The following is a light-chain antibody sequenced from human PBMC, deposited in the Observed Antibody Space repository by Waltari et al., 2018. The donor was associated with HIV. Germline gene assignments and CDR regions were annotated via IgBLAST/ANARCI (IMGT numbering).Light chain of an antibody. CDR3: QQYHTYLT. J-gene: IGKJ2*01. CDR2: QAS. V-gene: IGKV1-5*03. Sequence: DIQMTQSPSTLSASIGDRVTITCRARQSVSTWLAWYQRKPGKAPKLLIYQASSLQKGVPSRFSGSGSGTQFTLTISSLQPDDFATYYCQQYHTYLTFGQGTDLE. CDR1: QSVSTW.